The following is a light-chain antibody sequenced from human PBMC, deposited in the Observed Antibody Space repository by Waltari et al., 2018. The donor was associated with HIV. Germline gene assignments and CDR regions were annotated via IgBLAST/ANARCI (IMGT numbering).Light chain of an antibody. CDR1: SSDVGGYNF. CDR2: EVT. V-gene: IGLV2-8*01. Sequence: QSALTQPPSASGSPGQSVTISCTGTSSDVGGYNFVSWYQQHPGKAPTLMIYEVTNRPAVVPDRCSGSKSGNTASLTVFGLQVEDEADYYCSSYAGSDNVYVFGTGTKVTVL. CDR3: SSYAGSDNVYV. J-gene: IGLJ1*01.